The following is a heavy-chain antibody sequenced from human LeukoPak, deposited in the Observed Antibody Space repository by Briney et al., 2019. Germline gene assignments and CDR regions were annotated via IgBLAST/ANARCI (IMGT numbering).Heavy chain of an antibody. CDR2: INPNSGGT. J-gene: IGHJ4*02. Sequence: WASVKVSCKASGYTFTGYYMHWVRQAPGQGLEWMGRINPNSGGTNYAQKFQGRVTMTRDTSISTAYMELSRLRSDDTAAYYCARWRLVGATRVFDYWGQGTLVTVSS. CDR3: ARWRLVGATRVFDY. V-gene: IGHV1-2*06. CDR1: GYTFTGYY. D-gene: IGHD1-26*01.